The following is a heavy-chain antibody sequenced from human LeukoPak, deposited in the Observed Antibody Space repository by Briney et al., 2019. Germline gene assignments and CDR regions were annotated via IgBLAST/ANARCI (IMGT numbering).Heavy chain of an antibody. V-gene: IGHV1-46*01. CDR2: INPRGGSA. J-gene: IGHJ4*02. CDR3: ARDYHGSGSLTTFDY. Sequence: ASVKVSCKASGYTFTSYYMHWVRQAPGQGLEWMGIINPRGGSASSAQKFQGRVTLTRDTSTSTVYMELSSLRSEDTAVYYCARDYHGSGSLTTFDYWGQGTLVTVSS. CDR1: GYTFTSYY. D-gene: IGHD3-10*01.